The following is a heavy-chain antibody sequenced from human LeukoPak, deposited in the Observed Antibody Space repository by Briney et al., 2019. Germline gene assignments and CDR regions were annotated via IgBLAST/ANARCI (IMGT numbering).Heavy chain of an antibody. V-gene: IGHV4-59*01. Sequence: SETLSLTCTVSGGSISSYYWSWIRQPPGKGLEWIGYIYYSGSTNYNPSLKSRVTISVDTSKNQFSLKLSSVTAADTAVYYCARVSEEYYGSGSYYRINWFDPWGQGTLVTVSS. J-gene: IGHJ5*02. CDR2: IYYSGST. CDR3: ARVSEEYYGSGSYYRINWFDP. D-gene: IGHD3-10*01. CDR1: GGSISSYY.